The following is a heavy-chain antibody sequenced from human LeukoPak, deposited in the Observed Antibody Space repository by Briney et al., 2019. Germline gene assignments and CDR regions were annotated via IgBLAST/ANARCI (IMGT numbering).Heavy chain of an antibody. CDR1: GFTFSSYW. CDR2: MNTDGSRT. D-gene: IGHD2-8*02. V-gene: IGHV3-74*01. Sequence: PGGSLRLSCAASGFTFSSYWMHWVGQAPGNGLVWVSRMNTDGSRTDYADSVKGRFTISRDNAKNTLYLQMNSLGAEDTAVYSCASDFTGRDDYWGQGTLVTVSS. CDR3: ASDFTGRDDY. J-gene: IGHJ4*02.